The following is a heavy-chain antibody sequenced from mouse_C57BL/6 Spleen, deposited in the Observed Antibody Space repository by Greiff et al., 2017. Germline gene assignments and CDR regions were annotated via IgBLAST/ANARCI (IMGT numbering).Heavy chain of an antibody. J-gene: IGHJ3*01. CDR2: INPNYGNT. CDR1: GYSFTDYN. D-gene: IGHD3-2*02. V-gene: IGHV1-39*01. Sequence: EVQLQQSGPELVKPGASVKISCKASGYSFTDYNMHWVKQSNGKSLEWIGLINPNYGNTSYNQTFKGKATLTVDQSSSTAYMQLNSLEYEDVEFYYCASRDNAGDVAYWGQGTLVTVSA. CDR3: ASRDNAGDVAY.